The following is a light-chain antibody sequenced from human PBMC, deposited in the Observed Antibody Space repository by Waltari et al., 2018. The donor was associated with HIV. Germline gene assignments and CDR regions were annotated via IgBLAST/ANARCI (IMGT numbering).Light chain of an antibody. V-gene: IGLV2-8*01. CDR1: SSDVGGYNY. CDR3: SSHAGSKVV. CDR2: DVI. J-gene: IGLJ2*01. Sequence: QSALTQPPSASGSPGQSVTLSCTGTSSDVGGYNYVSWHQQHQGKAPNLMIYDVIKRPSGVPDRFSGSKSGNTASLTVSGLQPEDEADYYCSSHAGSKVVFGGGTRLTVL.